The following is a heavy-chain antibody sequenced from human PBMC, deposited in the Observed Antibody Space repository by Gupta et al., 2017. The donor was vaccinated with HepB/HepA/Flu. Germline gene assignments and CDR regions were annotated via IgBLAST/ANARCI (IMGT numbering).Heavy chain of an antibody. D-gene: IGHD1-26*01. V-gene: IGHV3-9*01. CDR3: AKHMSGGTTGWLDS. CDR1: GFTFDYYA. CDR2: INWNSGRI. J-gene: IGHJ5*01. Sequence: EVQLVESGGGLVQPGRSLRLSCAASGFTFDYYAMHWVRQAPGKGLEWVSGINWNSGRIAYADFVKGRFTISRDNGNNSLYLQMNSLRAEDTAFYYCAKHMSGGTTGWLDSWGQGTLVTVSS.